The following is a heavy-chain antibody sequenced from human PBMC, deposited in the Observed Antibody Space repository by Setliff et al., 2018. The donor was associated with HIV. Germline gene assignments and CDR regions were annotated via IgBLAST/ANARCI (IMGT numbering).Heavy chain of an antibody. V-gene: IGHV3-23*01. Sequence: GGSLRLSCAASGFTFSTNAMNWVRQAPGKGLEWVSGISAGGGSTYYADSVEGRFTISRDNAKNSLYLQMNSLRAEDMAIYYCTRDPVGAVLSYFDYWGQGSLVTVSS. D-gene: IGHD1-26*01. CDR2: ISAGGGST. CDR3: TRDPVGAVLSYFDY. CDR1: GFTFSTNA. J-gene: IGHJ4*02.